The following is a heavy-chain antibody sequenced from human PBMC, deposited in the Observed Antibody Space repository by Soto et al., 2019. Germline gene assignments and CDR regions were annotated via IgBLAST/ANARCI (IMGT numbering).Heavy chain of an antibody. CDR2: IYTSGST. CDR1: GGSISSYY. CDR3: ARDSGSGSYSFFDY. D-gene: IGHD3-10*01. V-gene: IGHV4-4*07. J-gene: IGHJ4*02. Sequence: PSETLSLTCTVSGGSISSYYWSWIRQPAGKGLEWIGRIYTSGSTNYNPSLKSRVTMSVDTSKNQLSLKLSSVTAADTAVYYCARDSGSGSYSFFDYWGQGTLVTVSS.